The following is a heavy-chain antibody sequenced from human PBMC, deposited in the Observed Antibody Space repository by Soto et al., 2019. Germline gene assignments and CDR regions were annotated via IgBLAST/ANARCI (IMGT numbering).Heavy chain of an antibody. CDR3: ATASAGYTFGFDS. CDR2: IVVGNGNT. CDR1: GFTFSTST. J-gene: IGHJ4*01. V-gene: IGHV1-58*01. Sequence: ASVKVSCKASGFTFSTSTVQWVRQTRGHRLEWIGWIVVGNGNTNFAQNLRQRVTFSRDMSTSTVFMELGSLRSDDTAMYYCATASAGYTFGFDSWGQGSLVTVSS. D-gene: IGHD5-12*01.